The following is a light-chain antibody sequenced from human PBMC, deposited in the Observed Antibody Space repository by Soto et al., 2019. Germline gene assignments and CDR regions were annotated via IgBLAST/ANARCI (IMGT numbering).Light chain of an antibody. J-gene: IGLJ1*01. Sequence: QSVMTQPPSVSAAPGQTVTISCYGSSSNIGGNSVSWYQQLPGTAPKLLIYDDNKRPSGIPDRFSGSKSGTSATLGITGFQTGDEADYYCGSWDSSLSAYVFGTGTKLTVL. CDR3: GSWDSSLSAYV. CDR1: SSNIGGNS. V-gene: IGLV1-51*01. CDR2: DDN.